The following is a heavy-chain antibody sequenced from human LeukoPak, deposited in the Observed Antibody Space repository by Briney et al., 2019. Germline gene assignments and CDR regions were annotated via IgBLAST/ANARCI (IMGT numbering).Heavy chain of an antibody. V-gene: IGHV4-61*02. CDR1: GGSISSGSYY. Sequence: SETLSLTCTVSGGSISSGSYYRSWIRQPAGKGLEWIGRIYTSGSTNYNPSLKSRVTISVDTSKNQFSLKLSSVTAADTAVYYCARVVAAAGLFDYWGQGTLVTVSS. D-gene: IGHD6-13*01. CDR3: ARVVAAAGLFDY. CDR2: IYTSGST. J-gene: IGHJ4*02.